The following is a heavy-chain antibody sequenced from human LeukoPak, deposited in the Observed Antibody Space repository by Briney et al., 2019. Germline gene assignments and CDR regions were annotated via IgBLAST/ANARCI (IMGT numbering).Heavy chain of an antibody. J-gene: IGHJ4*02. CDR3: ARARGYSYGYSDY. D-gene: IGHD5-18*01. V-gene: IGHV1-8*02. CDR2: MNPNSGNT. CDR1: GGTFSSYA. Sequence: GASVKVSCKASGGTFSSYAISWVRQATGQGLEWMGWMNPNSGNTGFAQKFQGRVTMTRNTSKSTAYMELSSLTSEDTAVYYCARARGYSYGYSDYWGQGTLVTVSS.